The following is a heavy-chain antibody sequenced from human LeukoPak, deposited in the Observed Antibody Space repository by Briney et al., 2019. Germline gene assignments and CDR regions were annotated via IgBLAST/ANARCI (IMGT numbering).Heavy chain of an antibody. V-gene: IGHV3-23*01. CDR3: AKGEGRYEAEYFQH. J-gene: IGHJ1*01. CDR1: GFTLSSYA. Sequence: GGSLRLSCAASGFTLSSYAMSWVRQAPGKGLEWVSAISGSGGSTYYADSVKGRFTISRDNSKNTLYLQMNSLRAEDTDVYYCAKGEGRYEAEYFQHWGQGTLVTVSS. CDR2: ISGSGGST. D-gene: IGHD1-14*01.